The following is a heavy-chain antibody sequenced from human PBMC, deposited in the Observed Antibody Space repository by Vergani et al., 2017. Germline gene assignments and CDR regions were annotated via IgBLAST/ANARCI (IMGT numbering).Heavy chain of an antibody. CDR2: ISSSGSTI. CDR1: GFTFSSYE. V-gene: IGHV3-48*03. Sequence: EVQLVESGGGLVQPGGSLRLSCAASGFTFSSYEMNWVRQAPGKGLEWVSYISSSGSTIYYADSVKGRFTISRDNAKNSLYLQMNSLRAEDTAVYYCARDSSVWPYYYYGMDVWGQGTTVTVSS. CDR3: ARDSSVWPYYYYGMDV. J-gene: IGHJ6*02. D-gene: IGHD6-25*01.